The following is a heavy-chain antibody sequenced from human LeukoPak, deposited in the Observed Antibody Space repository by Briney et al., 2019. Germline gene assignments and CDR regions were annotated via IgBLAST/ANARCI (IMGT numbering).Heavy chain of an antibody. Sequence: PSETLSLTCTVSGGSISSYYWSWIRQPPGKGLEWIGYIYYSGSTNYNPSLKSRVAISVDTSKNQFSLKLSSVTAADTAVYYCARDGSWYPEYYFDYWGQGTLVTVSS. CDR3: ARDGSWYPEYYFDY. CDR1: GGSISSYY. CDR2: IYYSGST. J-gene: IGHJ4*02. D-gene: IGHD2-15*01. V-gene: IGHV4-59*01.